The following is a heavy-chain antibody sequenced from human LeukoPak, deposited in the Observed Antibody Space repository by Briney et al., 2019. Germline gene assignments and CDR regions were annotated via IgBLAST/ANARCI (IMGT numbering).Heavy chain of an antibody. CDR2: IYTSGST. CDR3: ARVGQTIPA. V-gene: IGHV4-61*02. D-gene: IGHD3-9*01. Sequence: SQTLSLTCTVSGGSISSGSYYWSWIRQPAGKGLEWIGRIYTSGSTNYNPSLKSRVTISVDKSKNQFSLKLSSVTAADTAVYYCARVGQTIPAWGQGTMVTVSS. CDR1: GGSISSGSYY. J-gene: IGHJ3*01.